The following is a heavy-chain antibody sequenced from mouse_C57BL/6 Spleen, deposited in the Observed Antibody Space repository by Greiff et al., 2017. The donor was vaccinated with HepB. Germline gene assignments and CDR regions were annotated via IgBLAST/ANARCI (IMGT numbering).Heavy chain of an antibody. CDR3: AREDYYGSSYFHWYFDV. CDR1: GYTFTDYY. Sequence: QVHVKQSGPELVKPGASVKISCKASGYTFTDYYINWVKQRPGQGLEWIGWIYPGSGNTKYNEKFKGKATLTVDTSSSTAYMQLSSLTSEDSAVYFCAREDYYGSSYFHWYFDVWGTGTTVTVSS. D-gene: IGHD1-1*01. CDR2: IYPGSGNT. J-gene: IGHJ1*03. V-gene: IGHV1-84*01.